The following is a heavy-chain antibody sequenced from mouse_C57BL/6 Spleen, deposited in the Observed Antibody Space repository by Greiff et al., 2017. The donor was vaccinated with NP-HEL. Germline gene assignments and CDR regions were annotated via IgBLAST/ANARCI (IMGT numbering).Heavy chain of an antibody. CDR1: GFSLTSYG. J-gene: IGHJ4*01. CDR3: AKGWGDAMDY. Sequence: QVQLKESGPGLVQPSQSLSITCTVSGFSLTSYGVHWVRQPPGKGLEWLGVIWSGGSTGYNAAFISRLSISKDNSKSQVFFKMNSLQADDTAIYYCAKGWGDAMDYWGQGTSVTVSS. D-gene: IGHD3-3*01. V-gene: IGHV2-4*01. CDR2: IWSGGST.